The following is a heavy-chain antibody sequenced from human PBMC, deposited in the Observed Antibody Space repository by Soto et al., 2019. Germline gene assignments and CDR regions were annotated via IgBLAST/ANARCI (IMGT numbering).Heavy chain of an antibody. J-gene: IGHJ4*02. V-gene: IGHV1-3*01. CDR1: GYTFTSYA. D-gene: IGHD2-21*02. Sequence: QVQLVQSGAEVKKPGASVKVSCKASGYTFTSYAMHWVRQAPGQRLEWMGWINAGNGHTKYSQKFQGRVTITRDTSASTAYMDLSSRGSEDTAVYYCTQDMTSDYWGQGTLVTVSS. CDR3: TQDMTSDY. CDR2: INAGNGHT.